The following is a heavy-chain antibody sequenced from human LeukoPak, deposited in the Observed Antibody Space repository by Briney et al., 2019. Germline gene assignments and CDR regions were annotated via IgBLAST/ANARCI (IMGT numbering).Heavy chain of an antibody. CDR1: GGSISSGGYY. CDR2: IYYSGST. Sequence: IPSQTLSLTCTVSGGSISSGGYYWTWIRQHPGKGLEWIGYIYYSGSTYYNPSLKSRVTISVDTSKNQFSLNLSSVTAADTAVYYCARVHVAAAERKGLFDPWGQGTLVTVSS. V-gene: IGHV4-31*03. J-gene: IGHJ5*02. CDR3: ARVHVAAAERKGLFDP. D-gene: IGHD6-13*01.